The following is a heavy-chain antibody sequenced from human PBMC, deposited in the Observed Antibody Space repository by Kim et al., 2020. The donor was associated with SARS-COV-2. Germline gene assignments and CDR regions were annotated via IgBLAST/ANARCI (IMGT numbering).Heavy chain of an antibody. CDR1: GGSISSSDYH. CDR2: IYYNGDT. J-gene: IGHJ5*02. Sequence: SETLSLTCTVSGGSISSSDYHWAWIRQPPGKGLDYIGMIYYNGDTHYNPSLRSRVTMSIDTSKKQFSLRLSSVTAADTALYFCARRVLQSAKTRFDPWGQGTLVTVSS. CDR3: ARRVLQSAKTRFDP. V-gene: IGHV4-39*01. D-gene: IGHD4-4*01.